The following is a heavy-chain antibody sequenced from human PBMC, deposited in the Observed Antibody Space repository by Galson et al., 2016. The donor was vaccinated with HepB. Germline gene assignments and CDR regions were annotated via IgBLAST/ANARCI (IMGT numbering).Heavy chain of an antibody. D-gene: IGHD5-24*01. CDR2: IRPGFSTT. CDR1: GYTLTNYW. V-gene: IGHV5-51*01. J-gene: IGHJ4*02. Sequence: QSGAEVKKPGESLKISCQASGYTLTNYWIGWVRQLPGKGLEWMGLIRPGFSTTYHSPSLQGQVTISADKSLKIAYLQWSTLRASDNGFYFLASARDGKFFFDYWAQATQVTFSS. CDR3: ASARDGKFFFDY.